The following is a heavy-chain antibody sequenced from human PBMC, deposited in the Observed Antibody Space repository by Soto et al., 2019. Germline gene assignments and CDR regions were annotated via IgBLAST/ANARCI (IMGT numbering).Heavy chain of an antibody. Sequence: EVQLLESGGGLVQPGGSLRLSCAASGFTFSSYAMSWVRQAPGKGLEWVSTISGSGGNAYYADSVKGRFSISRDNSKNTLRLQMNSLRADDTAVYYCAKDGASGSYPPYYCFGMDVLGQGTTVTVSS. J-gene: IGHJ6*02. CDR2: ISGSGGNA. CDR1: GFTFSSYA. D-gene: IGHD1-26*01. CDR3: AKDGASGSYPPYYCFGMDV. V-gene: IGHV3-23*01.